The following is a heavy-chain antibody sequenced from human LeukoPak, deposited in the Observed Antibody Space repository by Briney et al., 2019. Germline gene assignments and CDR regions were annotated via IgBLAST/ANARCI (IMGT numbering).Heavy chain of an antibody. V-gene: IGHV4-59*08. Sequence: PSETLSLTCTVSGGSISSYYWSWIRQPPGKGLEWIGYIFYSGSTNYNPSLKSRVTISVDTSKNQFSLKLSSVTAADTAVYYCARHSGMTTVSHFDYWGQGTLVTVSS. CDR3: ARHSGMTTVSHFDY. J-gene: IGHJ4*02. CDR1: GGSISSYY. CDR2: IFYSGST. D-gene: IGHD4-4*01.